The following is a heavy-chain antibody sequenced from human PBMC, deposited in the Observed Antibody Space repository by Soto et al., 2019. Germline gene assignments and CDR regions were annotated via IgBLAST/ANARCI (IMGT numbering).Heavy chain of an antibody. D-gene: IGHD2-2*01. V-gene: IGHV4-34*01. CDR1: GGSFSGYY. J-gene: IGHJ6*03. Sequence: PSETLSLTCAVYGGSFSGYYWSWIRQPPGKGLEWIGEINHSGSTNYNPSLKSRVTISVDTSKNQFSLKLSSVTAADTAVYYCARGRILVVPAAVRERMDNYYYYLDVWGKGTTDPVSS. CDR3: ARGRILVVPAAVRERMDNYYYYLDV. CDR2: INHSGST.